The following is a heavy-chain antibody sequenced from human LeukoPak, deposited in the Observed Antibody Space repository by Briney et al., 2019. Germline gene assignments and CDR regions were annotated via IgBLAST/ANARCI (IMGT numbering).Heavy chain of an antibody. CDR3: ASLDCSSTNCYAGWNWFDR. Sequence: PGGSLRLSCAASGFTFSMYAMSWVRQAPGKGLEWVSTISGSGGSTYFADSVKGRFTISRDNSKNTVYLQMNSLRAEDTAVYYCASLDCSSTNCYAGWNWFDRWGQGTLVTVSS. CDR2: ISGSGGST. J-gene: IGHJ5*02. V-gene: IGHV3-23*01. D-gene: IGHD2-2*01. CDR1: GFTFSMYA.